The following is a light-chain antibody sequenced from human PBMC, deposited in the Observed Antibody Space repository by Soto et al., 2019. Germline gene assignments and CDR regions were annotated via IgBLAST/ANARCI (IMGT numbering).Light chain of an antibody. CDR2: DIS. Sequence: EIVLTQSPATLSLSPGERATLSCRASQSVSIYLAWYQQRPGQTPRLLIYDISTRAAGIPARFSGSVFRTDYTLTISRLEPEDFAVYYCQQYGSSPFTFGPGTKVDIK. CDR3: QQYGSSPFT. J-gene: IGKJ3*01. V-gene: IGKV3-20*01. CDR1: QSVSIY.